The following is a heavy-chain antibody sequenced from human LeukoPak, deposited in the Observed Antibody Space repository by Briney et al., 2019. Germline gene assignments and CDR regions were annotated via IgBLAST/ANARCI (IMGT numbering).Heavy chain of an antibody. V-gene: IGHV1-69*01. CDR1: GGTFSSYA. D-gene: IGHD3-22*01. Sequence: SVKVSCKASGGTFSSYAISWVRQAPGQGLEWMGGIIPIFGTANYAQKFQGRVTITADESTSTAYMELSSLRSEDTAVYYCAIDSSGYYYAPHPTYYYYGMDVWGQGTTVTVSS. J-gene: IGHJ6*02. CDR2: IIPIFGTA. CDR3: AIDSSGYYYAPHPTYYYYGMDV.